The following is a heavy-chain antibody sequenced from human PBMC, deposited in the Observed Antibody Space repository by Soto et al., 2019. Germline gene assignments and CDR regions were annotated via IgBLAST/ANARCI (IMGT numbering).Heavy chain of an antibody. Sequence: SETLSLSCTVSGGSISSGGYYWSWIRQQPGKGLEWIGYIYYSGSTYYNPSLKNRVTISVDTSKNQLSLKLSFVTAADTAVYYCAREDKSGGDYWGQGTLVTVSS. CDR3: AREDKSGGDY. CDR2: IYYSGST. CDR1: GGSISSGGYY. V-gene: IGHV4-31*03. J-gene: IGHJ4*02. D-gene: IGHD3-10*01.